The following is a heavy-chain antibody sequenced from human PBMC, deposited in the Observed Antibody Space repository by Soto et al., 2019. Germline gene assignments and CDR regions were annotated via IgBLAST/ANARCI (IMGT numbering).Heavy chain of an antibody. CDR2: IYPSDSDT. D-gene: IGHD6-19*01. Sequence: PGESLKISCKGSGYSFTNYWIGWVRQMPGKGLEWMGIIYPSDSDTKYNPSFQGQVTISADKSISTAYLQWSSLKASDTAMYYCARPPLGVADTDYWGQGTLVTVSS. J-gene: IGHJ4*02. V-gene: IGHV5-51*01. CDR1: GYSFTNYW. CDR3: ARPPLGVADTDY.